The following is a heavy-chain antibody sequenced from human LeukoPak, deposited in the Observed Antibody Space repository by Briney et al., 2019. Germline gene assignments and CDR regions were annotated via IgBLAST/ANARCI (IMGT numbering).Heavy chain of an antibody. J-gene: IGHJ3*01. CDR2: INPDSGDT. V-gene: IGHV1-2*02. CDR3: ARVIHGAVAFDL. Sequence: ASVKVSCKASGYTFTGHYIHWVRQAPGQGLEWMAWINPDSGDTNYAQKYQGRVTMTRDTSIRTAYMELSRLRSDDTAVYYCARVIHGAVAFDLWGQGTVVTVSS. CDR1: GYTFTGHY. D-gene: IGHD2-8*01.